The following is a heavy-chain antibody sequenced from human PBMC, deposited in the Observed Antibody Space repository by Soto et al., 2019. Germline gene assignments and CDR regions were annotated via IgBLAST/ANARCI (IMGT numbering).Heavy chain of an antibody. D-gene: IGHD2-15*01. V-gene: IGHV3-73*02. J-gene: IGHJ4*02. Sequence: EVQLVESGGGLVQPGGSLRLSCAASGFTFSGSVMHWVRQSSGKGLEWVGRIGMKSNNFATAYAASVKGRFSISRDDSETMAYVQMNSLQTEGTAVYYCSGQDCSGDAGLQPNWGQGTLVTVSS. CDR1: GFTFSGSV. CDR3: SGQDCSGDAGLQPN. CDR2: IGMKSNNFAT.